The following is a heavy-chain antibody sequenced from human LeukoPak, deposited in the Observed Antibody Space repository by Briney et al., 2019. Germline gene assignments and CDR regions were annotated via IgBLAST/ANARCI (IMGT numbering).Heavy chain of an antibody. Sequence: GASVKVSCKASGYTFTSYYMHWVRQAPGQGLEWMGIINPSGGSTSYAQKFQGRVTMTRDTSTSTVYMELSSLRSEDTAVYYCARGYCSGGSCYWGSYYMDVWGKGTTVTVSS. D-gene: IGHD2-15*01. CDR1: GYTFTSYY. V-gene: IGHV1-46*01. J-gene: IGHJ6*03. CDR3: ARGYCSGGSCYWGSYYMDV. CDR2: INPSGGST.